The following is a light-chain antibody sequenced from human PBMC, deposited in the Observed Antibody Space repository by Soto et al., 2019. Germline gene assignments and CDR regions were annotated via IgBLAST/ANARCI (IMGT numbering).Light chain of an antibody. CDR2: DAS. CDR3: QQYGRATFT. V-gene: IGKV3D-20*01. CDR1: QSVSSSY. Sequence: EIVLTQSPVTLYLSPGERGTLSCGARQSVSSSYLARYQQKPGLAPRLLMYDASSRATGTPDGFSGSGSGTDFALLSSRLEPEGVAVYYCQQYGRATFTFGQGTRVEIK. J-gene: IGKJ5*01.